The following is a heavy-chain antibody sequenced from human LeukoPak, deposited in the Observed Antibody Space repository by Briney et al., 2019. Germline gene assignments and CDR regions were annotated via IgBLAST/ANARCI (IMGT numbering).Heavy chain of an antibody. CDR3: ARLDCGGDCYVDY. CDR1: GASFTSNY. Sequence: SETLSLTCTVSGASFTSNYWSWIRQPPGKGLEWIGYIYYSGTTTYNPSLERRVTMSADMSKTQFSLRLNSVTATDTAVYYCARLDCGGDCYVDYWGQGTLVTVSS. J-gene: IGHJ4*02. V-gene: IGHV4-59*08. D-gene: IGHD2-21*02. CDR2: IYYSGTT.